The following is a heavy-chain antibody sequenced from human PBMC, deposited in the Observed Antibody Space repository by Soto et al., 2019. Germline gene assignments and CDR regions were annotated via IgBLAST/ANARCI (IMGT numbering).Heavy chain of an antibody. V-gene: IGHV3-30-3*01. CDR1: GFTFSSYA. J-gene: IGHJ4*02. CDR2: ISYDGSNK. CDR3: ARDVVGAVIDY. D-gene: IGHD2-15*01. Sequence: GGSLRLSCAASGFTFSSYAMHWVRQAPGKGLEWVAVISYDGSNKYYADSVKGRFTISRDNSKNTLYLQMNSLRAEDTAVYYCARDVVGAVIDYWGQGTLVTVSS.